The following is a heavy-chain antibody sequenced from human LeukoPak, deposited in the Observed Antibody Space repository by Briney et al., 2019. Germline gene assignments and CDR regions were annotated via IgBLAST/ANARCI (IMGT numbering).Heavy chain of an antibody. CDR3: ASGGRAYGD. J-gene: IGHJ4*02. D-gene: IGHD3-16*01. Sequence: GGSLRLSCAASGFTFSNYWMSWVRQAPGKGLEWVANIKQDGSEKYYVDSVKGRFTISRDNAKNSLYLQMNSLRADDTAVYYCASGGRAYGDWGQGTLVTVSS. CDR2: IKQDGSEK. CDR1: GFTFSNYW. V-gene: IGHV3-7*01.